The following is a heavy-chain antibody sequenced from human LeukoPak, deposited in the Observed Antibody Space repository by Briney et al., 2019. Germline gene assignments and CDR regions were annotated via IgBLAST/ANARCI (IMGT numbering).Heavy chain of an antibody. CDR2: ISWSSGSI. J-gene: IGHJ4*02. CDR1: GFTFDDYA. Sequence: GGSLRLSCAASGFTFDDYAMHWVRQAPGKGLEWVSGISWSSGSIGYADSVKGRFTISRDNAKNSLYLQMNSLRAEDTALYYCAKDSCSSTRCYMEDFWGQGTLVTVSS. V-gene: IGHV3-9*01. D-gene: IGHD2-2*02. CDR3: AKDSCSSTRCYMEDF.